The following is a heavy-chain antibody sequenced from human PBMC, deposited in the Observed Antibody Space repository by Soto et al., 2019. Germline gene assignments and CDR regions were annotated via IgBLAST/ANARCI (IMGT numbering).Heavy chain of an antibody. CDR3: AMCLWNDFYQY. D-gene: IGHD1-1*01. CDR2: VHHTGCT. V-gene: IGHV4-30-2*01. J-gene: IGHJ1*01. CDR1: GGSISSGGYS. Sequence: PSETLSLTSAASGGSISSGGYSWTWIRQPPGKSLEWNGYVHHTGCTTYTPSLKTRVNITVDRPNNQFFLTLTSATAADPAVSYGAMCLWNDFYQYWGRVSLGAVSS.